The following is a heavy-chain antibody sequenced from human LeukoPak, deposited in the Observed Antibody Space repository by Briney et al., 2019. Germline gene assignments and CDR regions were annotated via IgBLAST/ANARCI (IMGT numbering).Heavy chain of an antibody. CDR2: INPSGGST. V-gene: IGHV1-46*01. CDR3: ARAPYESSGYTSFQH. J-gene: IGHJ1*01. D-gene: IGHD3-22*01. Sequence: ASVKVPCKASGYTFTSYSMHWVRQAPGQGLEWMGIINPSGGSTNYAQKFQGRVTMTRDTSTSTVYMELSSLRSEDTAVYYCARAPYESSGYTSFQHWGQGTLVTVSS. CDR1: GYTFTSYS.